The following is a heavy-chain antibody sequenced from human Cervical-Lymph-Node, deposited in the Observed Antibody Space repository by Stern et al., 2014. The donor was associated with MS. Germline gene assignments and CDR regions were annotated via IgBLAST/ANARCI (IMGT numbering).Heavy chain of an antibody. J-gene: IGHJ5*02. D-gene: IGHD5-18*01. V-gene: IGHV4-31*03. Sequence: QVQLVESGPGLVKPSQTLSLTCTVSGDSISGGGYYWSWIRQHPGKGLEWIGHIYYSGNTYYNPSLKSRVTMSVDTSNNQFSLSLRSVTAADTAVYYCARRATYNDWKQIWGGWFDPWGQGTLVTVSS. CDR1: GDSISGGGYY. CDR2: IYYSGNT. CDR3: ARRATYNDWKQIWGGWFDP.